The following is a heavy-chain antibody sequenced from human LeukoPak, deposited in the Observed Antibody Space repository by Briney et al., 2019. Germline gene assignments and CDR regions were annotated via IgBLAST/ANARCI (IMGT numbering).Heavy chain of an antibody. J-gene: IGHJ4*02. V-gene: IGHV4-34*01. D-gene: IGHD1-26*01. CDR3: ARSTTYSGSSLGF. CDR2: INHSGST. CDR1: GGSFSGYY. Sequence: PSETLSLTCAVYGGSFSGYYWSWIRQPPGNGLEWIGEINHSGSTNYNPSLKSRVTISVDTSKNQFSLKLSSVTAADTAVYYCARSTTYSGSSLGFWGQGTLVTVSS.